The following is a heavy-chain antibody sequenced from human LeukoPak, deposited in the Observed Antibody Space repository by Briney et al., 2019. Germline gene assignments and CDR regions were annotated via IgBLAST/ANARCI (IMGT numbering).Heavy chain of an antibody. CDR1: GYTFTGYY. Sequence: GASVKVSCEASGYTFTGYYMHWVRQAPGQGLEWMGWINPNSGGTNYAQKFQGRVTMTRDTSISTAYMELSRLRSDDTAVYYCARERAGYGGLDPWGQGTLVTVSS. CDR2: INPNSGGT. CDR3: ARERAGYGGLDP. J-gene: IGHJ5*02. D-gene: IGHD4-23*01. V-gene: IGHV1-2*02.